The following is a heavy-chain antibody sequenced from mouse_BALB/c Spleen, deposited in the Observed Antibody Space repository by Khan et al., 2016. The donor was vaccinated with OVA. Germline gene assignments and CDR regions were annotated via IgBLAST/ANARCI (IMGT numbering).Heavy chain of an antibody. D-gene: IGHD1-1*01. CDR2: ISSGGTYT. Sequence: VELVESGAGLVRPGGSLKLSCAASGFSFSSYSMSWVRQTPEKRLEWVATISSGGTYTYYPDSVKGRFTITTDNAKNTLYLQLSSLKSEDSAIYYCPRHGGYYGHNAYFDYWGQGTTLTVSS. CDR1: GFSFSSYS. V-gene: IGHV5-6-4*01. J-gene: IGHJ2*01. CDR3: PRHGGYYGHNAYFDY.